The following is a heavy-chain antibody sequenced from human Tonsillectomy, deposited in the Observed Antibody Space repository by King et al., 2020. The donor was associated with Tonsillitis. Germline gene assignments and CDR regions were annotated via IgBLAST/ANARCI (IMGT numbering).Heavy chain of an antibody. D-gene: IGHD2-15*01. CDR3: AKDVYGSCSGGGCYSGYWYFDL. CDR2: IVGSGGNT. V-gene: IGHV3-23*04. Sequence: VQLVESGGGLVQPGGSLRLSCAASGFTFSSYAMGWVRQAPGKGLEGVSTIVGSGGNTYYADSVKGRFTISRDNSKNTLSQQMTSLRPEDTAVYYCAKDVYGSCSGGGCYSGYWYFDLWGRGTLVTVSS. CDR1: GFTFSSYA. J-gene: IGHJ2*01.